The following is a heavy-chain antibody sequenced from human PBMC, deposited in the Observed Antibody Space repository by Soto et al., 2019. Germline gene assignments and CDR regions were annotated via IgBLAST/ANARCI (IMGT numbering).Heavy chain of an antibody. D-gene: IGHD6-6*01. CDR2: IIPIFGTA. Sequence: SVKVSCKASGGTFSSYAISWVRQAPGQGLEWMGGIIPIFGTANYAQKFQGRVTITADESTSTAYMELSSLRSEDTAVYYCARERSSLSIGGYPYYYYGKDVWGQGTTVTVSS. CDR3: ARERSSLSIGGYPYYYYGKDV. V-gene: IGHV1-69*13. J-gene: IGHJ6*02. CDR1: GGTFSSYA.